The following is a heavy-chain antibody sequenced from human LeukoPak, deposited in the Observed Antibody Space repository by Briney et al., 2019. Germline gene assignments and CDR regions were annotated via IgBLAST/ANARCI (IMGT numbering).Heavy chain of an antibody. CDR1: GGSISSSSYY. V-gene: IGHV4-39*01. J-gene: IGHJ4*02. Sequence: ETLSLTCTVSGGSISSSSYYWGWIRQPPGKGLEWIGSIYYSGSTYYSPSLKSRVTISVDTSKNQFSLKLSSVTAADTAVYYCARHESHWEPCDYWGQGTLVTVSS. D-gene: IGHD1-26*01. CDR3: ARHESHWEPCDY. CDR2: IYYSGST.